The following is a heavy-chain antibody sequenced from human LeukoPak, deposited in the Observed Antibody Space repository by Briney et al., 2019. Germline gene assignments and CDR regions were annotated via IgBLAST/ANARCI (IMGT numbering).Heavy chain of an antibody. CDR2: ISYDGSNK. Sequence: GGSLRLSCAASGFTFSSYAMHWVRQAPGKGLEWVAVISYDGSNKYYADSVKGRFTISRDNSKNTLYLQMNSLRAEDTAVYYCAKDLRGIEDYWGQGTLVTVSS. CDR1: GFTFSSYA. CDR3: AKDLRGIEDY. D-gene: IGHD2-21*01. J-gene: IGHJ4*02. V-gene: IGHV3-30*04.